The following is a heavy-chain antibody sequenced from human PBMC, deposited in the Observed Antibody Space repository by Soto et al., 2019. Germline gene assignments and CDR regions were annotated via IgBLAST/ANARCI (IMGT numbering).Heavy chain of an antibody. Sequence: EVQLLESGGSLVQPGESLRLSCAGSGFTFSSYAIGWVRQAPGKGLEWVSSISGSGDSTYYADSVKGRFTISRDNSKNTLYLQMNSLRADDTAVYYCAPDSGGPFPNWFDPWGQGTLVTVSS. V-gene: IGHV3-23*01. CDR1: GFTFSSYA. CDR3: APDSGGPFPNWFDP. J-gene: IGHJ5*02. D-gene: IGHD3-22*01. CDR2: ISGSGDST.